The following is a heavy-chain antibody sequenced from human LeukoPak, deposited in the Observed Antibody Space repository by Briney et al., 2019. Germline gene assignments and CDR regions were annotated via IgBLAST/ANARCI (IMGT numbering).Heavy chain of an antibody. CDR1: GGSFSGYY. CDR3: ARVLVPDYYDSSGWVDY. Sequence: SETLSLTCAVYGGSFSGYYWSWIRQPPGKGLEWIGEINHSGSTNYNPSLKSRVTISVDTSKNQFFLKLSSVTAADTAVYYCARVLVPDYYDSSGWVDYWGQGTLVTVSS. V-gene: IGHV4-34*01. J-gene: IGHJ4*02. D-gene: IGHD3-22*01. CDR2: INHSGST.